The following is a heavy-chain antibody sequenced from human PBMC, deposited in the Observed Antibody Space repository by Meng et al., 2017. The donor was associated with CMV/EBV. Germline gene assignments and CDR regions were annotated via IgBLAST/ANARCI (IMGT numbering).Heavy chain of an antibody. D-gene: IGHD3-10*01. Sequence: SGYSFTSYWIGWVRQMPGKGLEWMGIIYPGDSDTRYSPSFQGQVTISADKSISTAYLPWSSLKASDTAMYYCARQGKMVRGPYGVDYWGQGTLVTVSS. V-gene: IGHV5-51*01. J-gene: IGHJ4*02. CDR3: ARQGKMVRGPYGVDY. CDR2: IYPGDSDT. CDR1: GYSFTSYW.